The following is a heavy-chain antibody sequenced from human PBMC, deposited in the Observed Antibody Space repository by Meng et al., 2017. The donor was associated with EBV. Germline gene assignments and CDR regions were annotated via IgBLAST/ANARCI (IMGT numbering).Heavy chain of an antibody. V-gene: IGHV4-59*08. CDR2: IHYSGST. J-gene: IGHJ5*02. D-gene: IGHD2-21*01. CDR1: GDSISDYY. CDR3: ARVNSDCGGVMCYKGWFDP. Sequence: QVQWQGSGPGLVKPSEPLSLTCTVSGDSISDYYWSWIRQPPGKGLEWIGYIHYSGSTYYNPSLKSRITISVDMSRNQFSLRLTSVTSADMAVYYCARVNSDCGGVMCYKGWFDPWGQGTLVTVSS.